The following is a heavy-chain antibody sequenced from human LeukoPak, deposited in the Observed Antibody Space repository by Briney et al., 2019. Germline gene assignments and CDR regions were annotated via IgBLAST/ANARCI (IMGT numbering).Heavy chain of an antibody. CDR3: AGAGYDFWSAYYKGFDP. D-gene: IGHD3-3*01. Sequence: ASVKVSCKASGYTFTSYDINWVRQATGQGLEWMGWMNPNSGNTGYAQKFQGRVTITRNTSISTAYMELSSLRSEDTAVYYCAGAGYDFWSAYYKGFDPWGQGTLVTVSS. V-gene: IGHV1-8*03. J-gene: IGHJ5*02. CDR2: MNPNSGNT. CDR1: GYTFTSYD.